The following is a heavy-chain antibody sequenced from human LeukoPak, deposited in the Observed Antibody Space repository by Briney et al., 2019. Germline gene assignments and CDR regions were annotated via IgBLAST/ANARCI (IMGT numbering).Heavy chain of an antibody. Sequence: GESLKISCQGSGYSFTSYWIAWVRQMPGKGLEWMGIIYPGDSDTRYSPSFQGQVTISADKSISTAYLQWSSLKASDTAMYYCARQVQHNWNPINDYWGQGTLVTVSS. CDR3: ARQVQHNWNPINDY. CDR1: GYSFTSYW. J-gene: IGHJ4*02. D-gene: IGHD1-20*01. CDR2: IYPGDSDT. V-gene: IGHV5-51*01.